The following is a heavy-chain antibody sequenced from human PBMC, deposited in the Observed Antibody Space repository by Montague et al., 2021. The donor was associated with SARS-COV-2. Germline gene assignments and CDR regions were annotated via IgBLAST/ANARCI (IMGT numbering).Heavy chain of an antibody. CDR3: ARAGYSTGFGWFDP. Sequence: SETLSLTCTVSGGSMNTDSYYWGWIRQPPGRGPEWIATIYYSGTIYYNPSLRSRATISADMSTNQLYLKLTSVTAADTAVYYCARAGYSTGFGWFDPWGQGTLVTVSS. CDR1: GGSMNTDSYY. CDR2: IYYSGTI. J-gene: IGHJ5*02. V-gene: IGHV4-39*01. D-gene: IGHD6-19*01.